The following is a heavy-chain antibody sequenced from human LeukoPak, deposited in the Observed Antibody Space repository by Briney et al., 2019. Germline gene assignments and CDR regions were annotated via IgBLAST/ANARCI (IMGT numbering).Heavy chain of an antibody. Sequence: SETLSLTCTVSGGSISSGSYYWSWIRQHPGKGLEWIGYIYYSGSTYYNPSLKSRVTISVDTSKNQFSLKLSSVTAADTAVYYCVRSPLVGVAIYLDYWGQGTLVTVSS. J-gene: IGHJ4*02. D-gene: IGHD1-26*01. CDR1: GGSISSGSYY. V-gene: IGHV4-31*03. CDR3: VRSPLVGVAIYLDY. CDR2: IYYSGST.